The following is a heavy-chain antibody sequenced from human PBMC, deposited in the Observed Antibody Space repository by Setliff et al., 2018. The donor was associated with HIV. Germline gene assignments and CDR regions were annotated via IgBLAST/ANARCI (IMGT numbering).Heavy chain of an antibody. CDR2: INSKRGDT. Sequence: ASVKVSCKASGYTFTGYNIHWVRQAPGQGLEWMGWINSKRGDTDYAQKFQGRVTMTRDTSISTAYMELSRLRSDDTAMYYCATDRLIKLIWGVIKELAYWGQGTLVTVSS. CDR3: ATDRLIKLIWGVIKELAY. V-gene: IGHV1-2*02. D-gene: IGHD3-10*01. CDR1: GYTFTGYN. J-gene: IGHJ4*02.